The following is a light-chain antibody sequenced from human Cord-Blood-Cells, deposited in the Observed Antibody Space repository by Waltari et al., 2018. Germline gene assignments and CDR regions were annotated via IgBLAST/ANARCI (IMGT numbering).Light chain of an antibody. CDR1: QSIRSY. J-gene: IGKJ1*01. CDR3: QPSYSTPRP. V-gene: IGKV1-39*01. Sequence: DIQMNQSTSSLSASIGDRVTITCRASQSIRSYLQWYQQKPGKAPKLLIYAACSLQRDVPSMFSGSGSGTDVTLTISSLQPEDIATFDCQPSYSTPRPFGHGTKVEIK. CDR2: AAC.